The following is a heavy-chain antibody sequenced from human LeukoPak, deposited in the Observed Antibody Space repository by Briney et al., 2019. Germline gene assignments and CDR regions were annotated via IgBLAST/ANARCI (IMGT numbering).Heavy chain of an antibody. CDR3: ARAQYYYPHHYYVY. Sequence: ASVKVSCKASGYPFTSYYMHWVRQAPGQGLEWMGIINPSGGSTSYAQKFQGRVTMTRDTSISTAYMELSRLKSDDTAVYYCARAQYYYPHHYYVYWGQGTLVTVSS. CDR2: INPSGGST. D-gene: IGHD3-10*01. J-gene: IGHJ4*02. CDR1: GYPFTSYY. V-gene: IGHV1-46*01.